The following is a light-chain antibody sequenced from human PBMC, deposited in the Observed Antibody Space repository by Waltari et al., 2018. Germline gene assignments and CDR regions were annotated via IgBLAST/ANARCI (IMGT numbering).Light chain of an antibody. J-gene: IGKJ1*01. V-gene: IGKV1-39*01. CDR2: AAS. CDR1: HTISGY. Sequence: DIKMTKSPSSLSASVGDKVTITCRSSHTISGYLSWYQQNPGKAPNLLIYAASSLQSGVPSRFSGSGSGTDFTLTISILQPEDFATYYCQQSYNTPRTFGQGTKVEVK. CDR3: QQSYNTPRT.